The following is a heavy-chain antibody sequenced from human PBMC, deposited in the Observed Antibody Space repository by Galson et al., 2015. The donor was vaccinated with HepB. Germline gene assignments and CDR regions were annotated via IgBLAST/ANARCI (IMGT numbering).Heavy chain of an antibody. D-gene: IGHD3-3*01. CDR3: ARSPLRFLDWLPYYDYYYMNV. Sequence: SVKVSCKASGYTFTDYVVNWVRQAPGQGLEWMGWMNTNTGKPTYAPGFAGRVVLSLDTSVTTAYLQISSLETDDTAVYYCARSPLRFLDWLPYYDYYYMNVWGEGTTVTVSS. CDR1: GYTFTDYV. CDR2: MNTNTGKP. J-gene: IGHJ6*03. V-gene: IGHV7-4-1*02.